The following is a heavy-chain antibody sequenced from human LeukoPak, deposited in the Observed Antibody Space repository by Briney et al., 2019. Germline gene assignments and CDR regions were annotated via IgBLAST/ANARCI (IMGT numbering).Heavy chain of an antibody. CDR1: GVSISSSNSY. CDR2: IYYSGNT. J-gene: IGHJ4*02. D-gene: IGHD3/OR15-3a*01. Sequence: SETLSLTCTVSGVSISSSNSYWGWIRQPPGKGLEWFGSIYYSGNTYYNASLKSQVSISIDTSKNQFSLRLTSVTAADTAVYYCARQTGSGLFILPGGQGTLVTVSS. V-gene: IGHV4-39*01. CDR3: ARQTGSGLFILP.